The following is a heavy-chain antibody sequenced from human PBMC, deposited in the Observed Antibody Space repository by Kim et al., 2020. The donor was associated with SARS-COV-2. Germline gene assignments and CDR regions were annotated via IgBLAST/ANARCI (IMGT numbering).Heavy chain of an antibody. CDR3: ASVLRYFDPDAFDI. CDR1: GGSISSGGYY. J-gene: IGHJ3*02. D-gene: IGHD3-9*01. CDR2: IYYSGST. V-gene: IGHV4-31*03. Sequence: SETLSLTCTVSGGSISSGGYYWSWIRQHPGKGLEWIGYIYYSGSTYYNPSLKSRVTISVDTSKNQFSLKLSSVTAADTAVYYCASVLRYFDPDAFDIWGQGTMVTVSS.